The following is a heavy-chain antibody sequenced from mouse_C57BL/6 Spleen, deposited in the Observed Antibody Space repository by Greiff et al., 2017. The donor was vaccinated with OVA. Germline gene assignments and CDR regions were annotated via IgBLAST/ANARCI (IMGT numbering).Heavy chain of an antibody. Sequence: DVKLVESGPELVKPGASVKIPCKASGYTFTDYNMDWVKQSHGKSLEWIGDINPNNGGTIYNQKFKGKATLTVDKSSSTAYMELRSLTSEDTAVYYCARSDELGLYAMDYWGQGTSVTVSS. D-gene: IGHD4-1*01. CDR1: GYTFTDYN. V-gene: IGHV1-18*01. CDR2: INPNNGGT. CDR3: ARSDELGLYAMDY. J-gene: IGHJ4*01.